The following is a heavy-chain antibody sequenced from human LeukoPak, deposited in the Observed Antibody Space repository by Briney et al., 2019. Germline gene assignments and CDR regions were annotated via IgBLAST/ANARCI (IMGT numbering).Heavy chain of an antibody. Sequence: SETLSLTCTVSGGCISSYYLRWMEQPAGKGLEWIGRIYTSGSTNYNPSLKSRVTMSVDTSKNQFSLKLSSVTAADTAVYYCAGQQDIVVVPASYYYMDVWGKGTTVTVSS. J-gene: IGHJ6*03. CDR1: GGCISSYY. V-gene: IGHV4-4*07. CDR3: AGQQDIVVVPASYYYMDV. D-gene: IGHD2-2*01. CDR2: IYTSGST.